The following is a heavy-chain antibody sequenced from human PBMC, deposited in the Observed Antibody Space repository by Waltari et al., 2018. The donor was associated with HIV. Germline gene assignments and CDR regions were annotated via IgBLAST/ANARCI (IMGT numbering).Heavy chain of an antibody. CDR2: IYWDDDK. CDR1: GFSLSTSGVG. Sequence: QITLKESGPTLVKPTQTLRLNCTFSGFSLSTSGVGVGWLRQAPGKAPEWLALIYWDDDKHYSPSLKTRLTITKDNSKRQVVVTMTNMDPVDIGTYYCARQYSRVGAFDRWGQGTVVTVSS. CDR3: ARQYSRVGAFDR. D-gene: IGHD3-22*01. V-gene: IGHV2-5*02. J-gene: IGHJ3*01.